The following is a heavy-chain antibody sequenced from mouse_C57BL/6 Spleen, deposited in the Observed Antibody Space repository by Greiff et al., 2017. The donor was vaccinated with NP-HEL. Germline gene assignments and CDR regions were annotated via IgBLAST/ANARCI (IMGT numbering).Heavy chain of an antibody. Sequence: EVQLQQSGPELVKPGASVKIPCKASGYTFTDYNMDWVKQSHGKSLEWIGDINPNNGGTIYNQKFKGKATLTVDKSSSTAYMELRSLTSEDTAVYYCAKADGYYARYFDVWGTGTTVTVSS. CDR3: AKADGYYARYFDV. D-gene: IGHD2-3*01. CDR2: INPNNGGT. CDR1: GYTFTDYN. V-gene: IGHV1-18*01. J-gene: IGHJ1*03.